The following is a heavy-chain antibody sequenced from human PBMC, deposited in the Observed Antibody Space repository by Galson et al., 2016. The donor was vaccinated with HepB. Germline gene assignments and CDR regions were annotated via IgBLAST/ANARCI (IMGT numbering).Heavy chain of an antibody. D-gene: IGHD3-22*01. CDR3: ARANYYDSSGYYPSFDY. V-gene: IGHV6-1*01. CDR1: GDSVSSNSAA. Sequence: CAISGDSVSSNSAAWNWIRQSPSRGLEWLGRTYYRSKWYNDYAVSVKSRITINPDTSKNQFSLQLNSVTPEDTAVYYCARANYYDSSGYYPSFDYWGQGTLVTVSS. CDR2: TYYRSKWYN. J-gene: IGHJ4*02.